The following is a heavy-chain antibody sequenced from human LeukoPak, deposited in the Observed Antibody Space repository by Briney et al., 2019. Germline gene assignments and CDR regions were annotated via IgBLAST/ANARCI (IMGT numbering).Heavy chain of an antibody. Sequence: ASVKVSCKASGYTFTGYYMHWVRQAPGQGLEWMGWINPNSGGTNYAQKFQGRVTMTRDTSISTAYMELSRLRSDDTAVYYCARGPLLDSGSYPEDWGQGTLVTVSS. CDR2: INPNSGGT. J-gene: IGHJ4*02. CDR1: GYTFTGYY. V-gene: IGHV1-2*02. D-gene: IGHD3-10*01. CDR3: ARGPLLDSGSYPED.